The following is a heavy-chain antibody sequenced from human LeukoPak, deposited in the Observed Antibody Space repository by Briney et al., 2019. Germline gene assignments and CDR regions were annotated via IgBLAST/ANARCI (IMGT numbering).Heavy chain of an antibody. CDR1: GGTFTSYA. D-gene: IGHD1-26*01. CDR2: IIPILGIA. CDR3: ARGYNGRRVDY. V-gene: IGHV1-69*04. Sequence: ASVKVSCKSSGGTFTSYAISWVRQAPGQGLEWMGRIIPILGIANYAQKFQGRVTITSDKSTSTAYMELSSLRSEDTAGYYCARGYNGRRVDYWGQGTLVTVSS. J-gene: IGHJ4*02.